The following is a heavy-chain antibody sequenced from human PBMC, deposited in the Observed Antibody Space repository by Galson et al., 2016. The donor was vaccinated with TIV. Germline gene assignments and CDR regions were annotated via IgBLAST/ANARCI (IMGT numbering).Heavy chain of an antibody. CDR1: GGTFSSYD. V-gene: IGHV1-69*04. J-gene: IGHJ5*02. CDR2: INPAVGLI. Sequence: SVKVSCKASGGTFSSYDISWLRQIPGQGFEWMGRINPAVGLIKYAERFQGRFTITAAYMELSSLRSEDTAVYYCSSASHLVPTVHHSWGQGTLVTVSS. CDR3: SSASHLVPTVHHS. D-gene: IGHD3-3*02.